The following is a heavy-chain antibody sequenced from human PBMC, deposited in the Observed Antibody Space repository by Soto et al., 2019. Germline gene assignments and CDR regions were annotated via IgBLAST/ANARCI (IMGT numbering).Heavy chain of an antibody. CDR2: IYYSGST. CDR1: GGSISSNS. CDR3: ARTSVAGTGTWYFDY. J-gene: IGHJ4*02. V-gene: IGHV4-59*01. Sequence: SETLSLTCTVSGGSISSNSWSWIRQPPGKGLEWIGYIYYSGSTNYNPSLKSRVTISADTSKNQFSLKLSSVTAADTAVYYCARTSVAGTGTWYFDYWGQGTLVTVSS. D-gene: IGHD6-19*01.